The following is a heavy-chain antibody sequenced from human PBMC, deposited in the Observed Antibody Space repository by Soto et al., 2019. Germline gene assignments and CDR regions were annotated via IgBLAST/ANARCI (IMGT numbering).Heavy chain of an antibody. V-gene: IGHV1-18*04. CDR3: AMFNALVRGVFWFDGGFDV. CDR1: GYTFPKYG. J-gene: IGHJ6*02. CDR2: ISSYNGNT. Sequence: ASVKVSCKASGYTFPKYGISWIRQAPGQGLEYMGRISSYNGNTNYAEELHGRVTMTTDTSTNTTSLELTSLRSDDTAVYYCAMFNALVRGVFWFDGGFDVWGQGTTVTFSS. D-gene: IGHD3-10*01.